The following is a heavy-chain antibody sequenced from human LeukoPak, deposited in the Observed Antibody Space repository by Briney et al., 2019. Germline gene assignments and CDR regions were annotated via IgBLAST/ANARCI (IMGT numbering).Heavy chain of an antibody. J-gene: IGHJ2*01. CDR3: AKYGDYWYFDL. D-gene: IGHD4-17*01. CDR1: GFTFSSYR. Sequence: GGSLRLSCAASGFTFSSYRMHWVRQAPGKGLVWVSRINSDGSSTNYADSVKGRFTISRDNAKNTLYLQMNSLRAEDTAVYYCAKYGDYWYFDLWGRGTLVTVSS. V-gene: IGHV3-74*01. CDR2: INSDGSST.